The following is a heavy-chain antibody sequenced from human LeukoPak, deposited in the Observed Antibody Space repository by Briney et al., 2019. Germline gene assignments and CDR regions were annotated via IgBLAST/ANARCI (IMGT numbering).Heavy chain of an antibody. CDR3: ARAGSSWYLNYYYYYMDV. J-gene: IGHJ6*03. V-gene: IGHV4-39*07. D-gene: IGHD6-13*01. Sequence: SETLSLTCTVSGGSISSSSYYWGWIRQPPGKGLEWIGSIYYSGSTYYNPSLKSRVTISVDTSKNQFSLKLSSVTAADTAVYYCARAGSSWYLNYYYYYMDVWGKGTTVTISS. CDR2: IYYSGST. CDR1: GGSISSSSYY.